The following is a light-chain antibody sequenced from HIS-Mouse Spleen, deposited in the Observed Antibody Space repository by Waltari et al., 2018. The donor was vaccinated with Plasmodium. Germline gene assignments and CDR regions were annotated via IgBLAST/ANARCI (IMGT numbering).Light chain of an antibody. J-gene: IGKJ3*01. Sequence: DIQMTQSPSSLSASVGDRVTITCQASQDISNYLNWYQQKPGKAPKLLIYDASNLETGVPSRFSGSGSGTDFTFTISSLQPEDIATYYCQQYDNLPPLFTFCPGTKVDIK. CDR3: QQYDNLPPLFT. V-gene: IGKV1-33*01. CDR2: DAS. CDR1: QDISNY.